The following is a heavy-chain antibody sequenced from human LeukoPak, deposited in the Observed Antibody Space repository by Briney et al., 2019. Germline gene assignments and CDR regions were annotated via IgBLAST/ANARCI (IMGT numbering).Heavy chain of an antibody. D-gene: IGHD2-21*01. CDR3: ARQLGDRLLFDY. J-gene: IGHJ4*02. CDR1: GDSISSSRSY. V-gene: IGHV4-39*07. CDR2: IYYSGST. Sequence: SETLSLTCTVSGDSISSSRSYWGWIRQPPGKGLEWIGSIYYSGSTYYNTSLKSRVTISLDTSRNQFSLKLSSVTAADTAVYYCARQLGDRLLFDYWGQGTLVTVSS.